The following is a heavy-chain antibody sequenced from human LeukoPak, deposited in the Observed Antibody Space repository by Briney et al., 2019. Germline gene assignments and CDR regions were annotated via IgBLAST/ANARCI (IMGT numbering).Heavy chain of an antibody. CDR1: GGSFSGYY. V-gene: IGHV4-34*01. J-gene: IGHJ6*02. Sequence: PSETLSLTCAVYGGSFSGYYWSWIRQPPGKGLEWIGEINHSGSTNYNPSLKSRVTISVDTSKNQFSLKLSSVTAADTAVYYCARDANYDFWSGSQIYGMDVWGQGTTVTVS. CDR3: ARDANYDFWSGSQIYGMDV. CDR2: INHSGST. D-gene: IGHD3-3*01.